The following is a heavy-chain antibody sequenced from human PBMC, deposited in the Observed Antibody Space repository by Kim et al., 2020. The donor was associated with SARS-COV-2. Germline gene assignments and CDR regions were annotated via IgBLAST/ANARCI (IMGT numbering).Heavy chain of an antibody. CDR1: GFTVRTNY. Sequence: GGSLRLSCAASGFTVRTNYMSWVRQAPGKGLEWVSVISTDGGTFYADSVKGRFTISRDNSKNTLYLQMNSLRVEDTAVYYCARDIYIRNWGQGTLVTVSS. J-gene: IGHJ4*02. D-gene: IGHD1-20*01. CDR2: ISTDGGT. V-gene: IGHV3-53*01. CDR3: ARDIYIRN.